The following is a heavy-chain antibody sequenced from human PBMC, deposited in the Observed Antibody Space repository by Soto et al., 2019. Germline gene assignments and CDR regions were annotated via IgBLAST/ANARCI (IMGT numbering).Heavy chain of an antibody. J-gene: IGHJ4*02. CDR1: GFIFSNYG. V-gene: IGHV3-30*18. CDR3: AKDLGYSYGGFFDY. CDR2: VSSAGSTK. Sequence: QVQLVESGGGVVQPERSLRLSCAASGFIFSNYGTHWVRQAPGKGLEWVAVVSSAGSTKYYADSVKGRFTISRDNSKNTVFLQMNSLRAEDTAVYYCAKDLGYSYGGFFDYWGQGTLVTVSS. D-gene: IGHD5-18*01.